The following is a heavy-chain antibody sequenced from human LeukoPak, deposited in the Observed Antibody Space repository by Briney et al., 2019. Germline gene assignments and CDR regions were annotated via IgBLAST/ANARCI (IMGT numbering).Heavy chain of an antibody. V-gene: IGHV1-18*01. CDR3: ARDNLLAQSDSTLGKNHFDY. D-gene: IGHD2/OR15-2a*01. CDR1: GNTFSNYG. CDR2: ISGFNGYT. Sequence: ASVKVSCKASGNTFSNYGISWVRQAPGQGLEWMGWISGFNGYTRYAQNLQGRVTMTTDTSTSTAYMELRSLISDDTALYYCARDNLLAQSDSTLGKNHFDYWGQGTLVTVSS. J-gene: IGHJ4*02.